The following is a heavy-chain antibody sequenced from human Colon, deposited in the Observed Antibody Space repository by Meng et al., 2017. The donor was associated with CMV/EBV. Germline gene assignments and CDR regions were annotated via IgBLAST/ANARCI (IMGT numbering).Heavy chain of an antibody. CDR2: VYYSGST. Sequence: SETLSLTCSVSGASVNSDNNYWSWIRQPPGKGLEFIGYVYYSGSTNYNPFFKGRVTISIDTSKNQFSLKLASVTAADTAIYYCARADPSLAMYYFDYWGPGMLVTVSS. V-gene: IGHV4-61*01. CDR3: ARADPSLAMYYFDY. CDR1: GASVNSDNNY. D-gene: IGHD3-16*01. J-gene: IGHJ4*02.